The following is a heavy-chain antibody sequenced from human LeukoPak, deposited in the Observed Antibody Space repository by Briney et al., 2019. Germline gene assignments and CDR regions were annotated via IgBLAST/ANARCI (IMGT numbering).Heavy chain of an antibody. V-gene: IGHV5-51*01. CDR2: IYPGDSDT. Sequence: GAALKISCKGSGYSFTSYWIGWGRRMPGKGLGWMGIIYPGDSDTRYSPSFQGQVTISADKSISTAYLQWSSLKASDTAMYYCARRRYSYGHHDAFDIWGQGTMVTVSS. J-gene: IGHJ3*02. CDR1: GYSFTSYW. D-gene: IGHD5-18*01. CDR3: ARRRYSYGHHDAFDI.